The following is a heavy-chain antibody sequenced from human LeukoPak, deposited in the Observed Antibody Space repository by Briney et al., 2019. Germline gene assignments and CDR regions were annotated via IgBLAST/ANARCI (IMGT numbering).Heavy chain of an antibody. D-gene: IGHD5-18*01. V-gene: IGHV4-59*01. J-gene: IGHJ3*02. CDR2: IYYSGST. CDR3: ARKRIQADAFDI. Sequence: ETLSLTCTVSGGSISSYYWGWIRQPPGKGLEWIGYIYYSGSTNYNPSLKSRVTISVDTSKNQFPLKLSSVTAADTAVYYCARKRIQADAFDIWGQGTMVTVSS. CDR1: GGSISSYY.